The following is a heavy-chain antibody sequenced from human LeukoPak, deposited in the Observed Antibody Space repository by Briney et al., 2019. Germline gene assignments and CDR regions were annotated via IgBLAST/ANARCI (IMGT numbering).Heavy chain of an antibody. D-gene: IGHD2-2*01. CDR3: ARGVVPAASPGNWFDP. V-gene: IGHV1-2*02. CDR1: GYTFTGYY. CDR2: INPNSGGT. Sequence: ASVKVSCTASGYTFTGYYMHWVRQAPGQGLEWMGWINPNSGGTNYAQKFQGRVTMTRDTSISTAYMELSRLRSDDTAVYYCARGVVPAASPGNWFDPWGQGTLVTVSS. J-gene: IGHJ5*02.